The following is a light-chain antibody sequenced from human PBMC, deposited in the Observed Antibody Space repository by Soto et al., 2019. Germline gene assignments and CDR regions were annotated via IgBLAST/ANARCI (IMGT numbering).Light chain of an antibody. CDR3: AAWSDSLNGVV. CDR2: NNN. Sequence: QAVVTQPPSASGTPGQTVTISCSGSSSDIGNNTVNWYQQLPGTAPKLLIYNNNERPSGVPDRFAGSKSGTSASLAISGLQSEDEADYYCAAWSDSLNGVVFGGGTKLTVL. CDR1: SSDIGNNT. V-gene: IGLV1-44*01. J-gene: IGLJ3*02.